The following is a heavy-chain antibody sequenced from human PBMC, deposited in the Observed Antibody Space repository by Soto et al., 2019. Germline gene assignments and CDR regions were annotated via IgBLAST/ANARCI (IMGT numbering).Heavy chain of an antibody. J-gene: IGHJ5*02. CDR3: ASSSWYPGGFDP. V-gene: IGHV1-69*13. CDR2: IIPIFGTA. CDR1: GGTFISYA. Sequence: GASVKVSCKASGGTFISYAISWVRQAPGQGLEWMGGIIPIFGTANYAQKFQGRVTITADESTSTAYMELSSLRSEDTAVYYCASSSWYPGGFDPWGQGTLVTVSS. D-gene: IGHD6-13*01.